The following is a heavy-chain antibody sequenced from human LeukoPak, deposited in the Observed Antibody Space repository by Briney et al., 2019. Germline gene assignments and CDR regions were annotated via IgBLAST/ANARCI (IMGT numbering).Heavy chain of an antibody. J-gene: IGHJ4*02. Sequence: SSVKVSRKASGGTFSSYAISWVRQAPGQGVGWMGRIIPIFGTANYAQKFQGRVTITADKSTSTAYMELSSLRSEDTAVYYCAAWGAARDWGQGTLVTASS. CDR3: AAWGAARD. CDR1: GGTFSSYA. V-gene: IGHV1-69*06. CDR2: IIPIFGTA. D-gene: IGHD6-6*01.